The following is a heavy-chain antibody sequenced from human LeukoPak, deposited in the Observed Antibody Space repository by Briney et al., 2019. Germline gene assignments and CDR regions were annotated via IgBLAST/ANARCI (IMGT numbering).Heavy chain of an antibody. CDR1: GGTFSSYA. J-gene: IGHJ4*02. D-gene: IGHD3-16*02. CDR2: IIPIFGTA. CDR3: ARERLVELSLDY. Sequence: ASVKVSCKASGGTFSSYAISWVRQAPGQGLEWMGGIIPIFGTANYAQKFQGRVTITADESTSTAYMELSSLRSEDTAVYYCARERLVELSLDYWGQGTLVTVSS. V-gene: IGHV1-69*13.